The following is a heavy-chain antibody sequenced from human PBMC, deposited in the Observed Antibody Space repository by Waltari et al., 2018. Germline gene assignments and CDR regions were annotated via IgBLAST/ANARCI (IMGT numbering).Heavy chain of an antibody. D-gene: IGHD3-3*01. CDR2: ISSSSTI. Sequence: EVQLVESGGGLVQPGGSLRLSCVASGFTFSSYSMNWVRQAPGKGLEWVSYISSSSTINYADSVKGRFTISRDSPKNSLYLQMNSLRAEDAAVYYCARRIFGSPGDYWGQGTLVTVSS. J-gene: IGHJ4*02. V-gene: IGHV3-48*04. CDR1: GFTFSSYS. CDR3: ARRIFGSPGDY.